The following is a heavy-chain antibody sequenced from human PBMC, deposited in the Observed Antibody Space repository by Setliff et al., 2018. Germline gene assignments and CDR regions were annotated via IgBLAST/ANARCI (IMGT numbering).Heavy chain of an antibody. D-gene: IGHD3-3*01. CDR1: GYSISSGYY. CDR2: IYYSGST. J-gene: IGHJ4*02. V-gene: IGHV4-38-2*02. CDR3: AGVPTYYDFWSGYYKAYYFDY. Sequence: SETLSLTCTVSGYSISSGYYCGWIRQPPGKGLEWIGCIYYSGSTYYNPSLKSRVTISVDTSKNQFSLKLRSVTAADTAVDYCAGVPTYYDFWSGYYKAYYFDYWGQGTLVTVSS.